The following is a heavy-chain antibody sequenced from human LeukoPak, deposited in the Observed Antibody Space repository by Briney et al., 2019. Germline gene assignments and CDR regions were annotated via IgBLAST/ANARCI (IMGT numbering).Heavy chain of an antibody. Sequence: SETLSLTCTVSGGSICSYYWSWIRQPPGKGLEWIEYIYYSGSTNYNPSLKSRVTISVDTSKNQFSLKLSSVTAADTAVYYCARVGGWPQYYYYYMDVWGKGTTVTVSS. CDR2: IYYSGST. D-gene: IGHD3-16*01. CDR3: ARVGGWPQYYYYYMDV. J-gene: IGHJ6*03. V-gene: IGHV4-59*01. CDR1: GGSICSYY.